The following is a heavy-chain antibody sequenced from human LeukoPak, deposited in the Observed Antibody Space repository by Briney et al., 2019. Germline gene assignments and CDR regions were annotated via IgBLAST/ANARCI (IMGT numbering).Heavy chain of an antibody. D-gene: IGHD4-17*01. CDR2: FTGRHYGGTT. Sequence: PGRSLRLSCTASGLTFGDYAVTWVRQGPGKGLEWVASFTGRHYGGTTEYAASVRGRFTISIDDSKTIAYLHMNRLTIEDTATYYCNRWTTVTTFDNWGQGTLVIVSS. V-gene: IGHV3-49*04. CDR1: GLTFGDYA. CDR3: NRWTTVTTFDN. J-gene: IGHJ4*02.